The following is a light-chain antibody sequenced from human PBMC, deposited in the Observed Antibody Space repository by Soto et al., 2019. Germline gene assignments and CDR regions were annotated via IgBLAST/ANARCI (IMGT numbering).Light chain of an antibody. Sequence: EIVLTQSPATLSLSPGERATLSCRASQSVISYLAWYQQKPGQAPRLLIYGASTRATGIPARFSGSGSGTEFTLPISSLQSEDFAVYCCQQYNNWPATFGQGTKVDIK. CDR2: GAS. V-gene: IGKV3-15*01. CDR1: QSVISY. J-gene: IGKJ1*01. CDR3: QQYNNWPAT.